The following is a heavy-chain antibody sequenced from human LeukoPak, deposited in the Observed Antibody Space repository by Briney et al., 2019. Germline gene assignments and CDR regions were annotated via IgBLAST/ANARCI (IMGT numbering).Heavy chain of an antibody. D-gene: IGHD2-2*02. V-gene: IGHV1-24*01. CDR2: FDPEDGET. CDR3: ARSPRGYCSSTSCYRRDWFDP. CDR1: GYTLTELS. Sequence: GASVKVSCKVSGYTLTELSMHWVRQAPGKGLEWMGGFDPEDGETIYAQKFQGRVTMTEDTSTDTAYMELSSLRSEDTAVYYCARSPRGYCSSTSCYRRDWFDPWGQGTLVTVSS. J-gene: IGHJ5*02.